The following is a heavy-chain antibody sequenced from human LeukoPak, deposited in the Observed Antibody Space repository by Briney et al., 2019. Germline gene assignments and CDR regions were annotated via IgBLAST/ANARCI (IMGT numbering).Heavy chain of an antibody. CDR3: AKSGPIFGVVINWVDY. Sequence: SLRLSCAAPGFTFDDYAMRWVRHAPGKGLEWVSGISWNSGSIVYADSVKGRFTISRDNAKNSLYLQMNSLRAEDTALYYCAKSGPIFGVVINWVDYWGQGTLVTVSS. D-gene: IGHD3-3*01. J-gene: IGHJ4*02. V-gene: IGHV3-9*01. CDR2: ISWNSGSI. CDR1: GFTFDDYA.